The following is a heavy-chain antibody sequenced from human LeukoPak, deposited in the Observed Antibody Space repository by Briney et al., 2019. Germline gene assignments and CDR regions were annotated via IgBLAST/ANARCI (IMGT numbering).Heavy chain of an antibody. D-gene: IGHD2-8*01. CDR3: ARGLIAHYAFDI. V-gene: IGHV3-53*01. CDR2: IYSGSST. CDR1: GFTVSSNY. J-gene: IGHJ3*02. Sequence: GGSLRLSCAASGFTVSSNYMSWVRQAPGKGLEWVSVIYSGSSTYYADSVKGRFTISRDNSKNTLYLQMNSLRAEDTAVYYCARGLIAHYAFDIWGQGTMVTVSS.